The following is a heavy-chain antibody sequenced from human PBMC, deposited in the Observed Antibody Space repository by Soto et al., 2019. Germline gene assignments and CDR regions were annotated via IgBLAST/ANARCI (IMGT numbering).Heavy chain of an antibody. CDR3: ARMYDKGAFDI. Sequence: QVQLVQSGAEVKKPGSSVKVSCKASGGTFSSYTISWVRQAPGQGLEWMGRIIPILGIANYAQKFQGRVTITADKSTSTAYMELSSLRSEETAVYYCARMYDKGAFDIWGQGTMVTVSS. CDR1: GGTFSSYT. V-gene: IGHV1-69*02. D-gene: IGHD3-9*01. J-gene: IGHJ3*02. CDR2: IIPILGIA.